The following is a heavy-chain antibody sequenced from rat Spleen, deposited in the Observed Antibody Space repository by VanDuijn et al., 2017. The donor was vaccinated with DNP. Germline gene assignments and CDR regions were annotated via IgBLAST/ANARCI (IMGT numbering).Heavy chain of an antibody. J-gene: IGHJ4*01. Sequence: EVQLVESGGGLVQPGRSLKLSCAASGFTLSNYGMAWVRQAPKKGLEWVATISYDGSDIYYRDSVKGRFTISRDNAKSTLYLQMNSLRSEDTATYYCTRDGYTTADSWDYWGQGASVTVSS. CDR3: TRDGYTTADSWDY. CDR1: GFTLSNYG. D-gene: IGHD1-6*01. CDR2: ISYDGSDI. V-gene: IGHV5-29*01.